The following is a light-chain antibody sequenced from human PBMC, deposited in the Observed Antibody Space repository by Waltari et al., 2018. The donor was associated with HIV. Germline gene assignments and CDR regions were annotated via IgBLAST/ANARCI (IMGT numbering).Light chain of an antibody. Sequence: DTQMTQSPSTLSASVGDRVTITCRSSPSISSWLAWYQQPPGRATKLLIYKTSTLHSGVPARFSGSGSGTEFSLTISSLQPDDFATYYCQQYQSYSLTFGQGTRLEIK. J-gene: IGKJ5*01. V-gene: IGKV1-5*03. CDR1: PSISSW. CDR3: QQYQSYSLT. CDR2: KTS.